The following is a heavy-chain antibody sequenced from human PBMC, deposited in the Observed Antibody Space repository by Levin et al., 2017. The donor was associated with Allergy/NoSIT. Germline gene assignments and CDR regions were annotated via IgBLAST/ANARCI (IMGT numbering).Heavy chain of an antibody. Sequence: GGSLRLSCAASGFTFSSYWMSWVRQAPGKGLEWVANIKQDGSEKYYVDSVKGRFTISRDNAKNSLYLQMNSLRAEDTAVYYCARDRRGIAARPGAFDIWGQGTMVTVSS. V-gene: IGHV3-7*01. CDR1: GFTFSSYW. D-gene: IGHD6-6*01. J-gene: IGHJ3*02. CDR2: IKQDGSEK. CDR3: ARDRRGIAARPGAFDI.